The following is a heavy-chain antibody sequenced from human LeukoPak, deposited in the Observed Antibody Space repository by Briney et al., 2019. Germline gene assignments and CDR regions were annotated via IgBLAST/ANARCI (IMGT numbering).Heavy chain of an antibody. CDR2: IDRGGST. V-gene: IGHV3-53*01. D-gene: IGHD6-13*01. J-gene: IGHJ6*02. Sequence: GGSLRVSCEASGFSVSSDDMSCVRQAPGKGLECVSVIDRGGSTFYADSVKGRFTISRDNSKNTLYLQMNSLRVEDTAEFYCAKRVGYGYGMDGWGQGTTVTVPS. CDR1: GFSVSSDD. CDR3: AKRVGYGYGMDG.